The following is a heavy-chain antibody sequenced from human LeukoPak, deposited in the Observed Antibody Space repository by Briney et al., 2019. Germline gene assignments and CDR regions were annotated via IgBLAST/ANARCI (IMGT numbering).Heavy chain of an antibody. Sequence: GGSLRLSCAASGFTFSTSGMHWVRQAPGKGLEWLAFIPFDEHDTHYADSVKGRFTIFRDNSRNTLYLQMNSLRPEDTSLYYCVKDHPVAAFWGQGTLVTVSS. CDR1: GFTFSTSG. J-gene: IGHJ4*02. CDR2: IPFDEHDT. CDR3: VKDHPVAAF. D-gene: IGHD6-19*01. V-gene: IGHV3-30*02.